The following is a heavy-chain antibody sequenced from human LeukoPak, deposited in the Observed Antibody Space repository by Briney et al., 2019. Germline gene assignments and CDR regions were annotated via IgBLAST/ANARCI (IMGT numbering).Heavy chain of an antibody. CDR3: ARGPNYKFGPYYYYYYMDV. Sequence: SVKVSCKASGGTFSSYAISWVRQAPGQGLEWMGGIIPIFGTANYAQKFQGRVTITTDESTSTAYMELSSLRSEDTAVYYCARGPNYKFGPYYYYYYMDVWGKGTTVTVSS. J-gene: IGHJ6*03. CDR2: IIPIFGTA. V-gene: IGHV1-69*05. CDR1: GGTFSSYA. D-gene: IGHD3/OR15-3a*01.